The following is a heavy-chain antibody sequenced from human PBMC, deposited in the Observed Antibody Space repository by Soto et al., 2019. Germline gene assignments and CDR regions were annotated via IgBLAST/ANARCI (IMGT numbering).Heavy chain of an antibody. CDR1: GGTFSSYA. Sequence: SVKVSCKASGGTFSSYAISWVRQAPGQGLEWMGGIIPIFGTANYAQKFQGRVTITADESTSTAYMELSSLRSEDTAVYYCARRGAAPGSFYYYYYGMDVWGQGTTVTVSS. CDR2: IIPIFGTA. CDR3: ARRGAAPGSFYYYYYGMDV. D-gene: IGHD6-6*01. V-gene: IGHV1-69*13. J-gene: IGHJ6*02.